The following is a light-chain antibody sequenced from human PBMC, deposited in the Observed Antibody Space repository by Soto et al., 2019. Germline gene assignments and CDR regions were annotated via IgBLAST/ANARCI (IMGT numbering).Light chain of an antibody. V-gene: IGKV1-5*01. CDR2: DAS. J-gene: IGKJ5*01. Sequence: DIQMTQSPSTLSASVGDRVTISCRASQRISGWLAWYQQKPGKAPKVLIYDASSLESGVPSRFSGSGSGTDFTLTISSLLPEDFATYYCHQLNNYPITFGQGTRLEIK. CDR1: QRISGW. CDR3: HQLNNYPIT.